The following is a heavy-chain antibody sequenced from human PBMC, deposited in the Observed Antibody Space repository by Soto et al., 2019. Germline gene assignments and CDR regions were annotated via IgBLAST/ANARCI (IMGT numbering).Heavy chain of an antibody. D-gene: IGHD6-19*01. CDR3: AKHLLAVAGYLHGMDV. Sequence: GESMKISCKGSGYSFTSYWIGWVRQMPGKGLELMGIIYPGDSDTRYSPSFQGQVTISADKSISTAYLQWSSLKASDTAMYYCAKHLLAVAGYLHGMDVWGQGTTVTVSS. CDR2: IYPGDSDT. J-gene: IGHJ6*02. V-gene: IGHV5-51*01. CDR1: GYSFTSYW.